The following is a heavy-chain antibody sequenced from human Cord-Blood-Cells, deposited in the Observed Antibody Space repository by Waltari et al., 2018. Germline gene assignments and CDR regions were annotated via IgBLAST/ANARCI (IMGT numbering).Heavy chain of an antibody. CDR1: GGSFRGYY. D-gene: IGHD6-13*01. CDR2: INHSGST. CDR3: ARGVSSSWYARYYFDY. V-gene: IGHV4-34*01. J-gene: IGHJ4*02. Sequence: QVQLQQWGAGLLKPSETLSLTCAVYGGSFRGYYWSWIRQPPGKGLEWIGEINHSGSTNYNPSLKSRVTISVDTSKNQFSLKLSSVTAADTAVYYCARGVSSSWYARYYFDYWGQGTLVTVSS.